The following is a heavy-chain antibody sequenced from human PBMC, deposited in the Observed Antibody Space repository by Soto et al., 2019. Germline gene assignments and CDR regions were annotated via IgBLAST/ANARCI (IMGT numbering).Heavy chain of an antibody. CDR3: ARDQNYYDSSGPGSLDAFDI. V-gene: IGHV1-18*04. CDR1: GYTCSSYG. Sequence: SVKVSCRASGYTCSSYGISWVRQAPGQGLESMGWISAYNGNTNYAQKLQGRVTMTTDTSTSTAYRELRSLSSDDTAVYYCARDQNYYDSSGPGSLDAFDIWGQGTMVTVSS. D-gene: IGHD3-22*01. CDR2: ISAYNGNT. J-gene: IGHJ3*02.